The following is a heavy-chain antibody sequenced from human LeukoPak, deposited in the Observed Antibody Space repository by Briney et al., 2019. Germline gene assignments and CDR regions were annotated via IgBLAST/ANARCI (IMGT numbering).Heavy chain of an antibody. Sequence: SETLSLTCTVSGVSIRSYYWSWIRQPPGKGLEWIGYIYYSGSTNYNPSLKSRVTMSVDTFNNQFSLILSSLTAADAAVYYCARDRAGSYYVDYWGQGTLVTVSS. D-gene: IGHD3-10*01. CDR2: IYYSGST. CDR3: ARDRAGSYYVDY. J-gene: IGHJ4*02. V-gene: IGHV4-59*01. CDR1: GVSIRSYY.